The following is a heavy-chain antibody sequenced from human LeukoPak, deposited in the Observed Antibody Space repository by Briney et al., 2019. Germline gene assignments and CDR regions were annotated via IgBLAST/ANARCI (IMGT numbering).Heavy chain of an antibody. J-gene: IGHJ4*02. CDR2: IKQDGTER. Sequence: PGGSLRLSCAASGFTFTTYWMSWVRQAPGKGLERVANIKQDGTERYYVDSVKGRFTISRDNVKNSLYLQMNSLRVEDTAVYYCARAGGYDSSGYYSRHWGQGTLVTVSS. V-gene: IGHV3-7*01. D-gene: IGHD3-22*01. CDR1: GFTFTTYW. CDR3: ARAGGYDSSGYYSRH.